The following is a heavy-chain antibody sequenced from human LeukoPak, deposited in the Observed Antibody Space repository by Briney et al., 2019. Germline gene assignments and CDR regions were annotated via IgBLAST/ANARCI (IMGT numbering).Heavy chain of an antibody. CDR3: ARLTVSGQLDS. V-gene: IGHV3-66*01. Sequence: AGGSLRLSCAASGFTVRSNYMNWVRRAPGKGLEWVSVIYSDGSTYYADSVKGRFTISRDFSKNTLYLQMNSLRVEDTAVYYCARLTVSGQLDSWGQGTLVTVSS. J-gene: IGHJ5*01. CDR1: GFTVRSNY. CDR2: IYSDGST. D-gene: IGHD6-19*01.